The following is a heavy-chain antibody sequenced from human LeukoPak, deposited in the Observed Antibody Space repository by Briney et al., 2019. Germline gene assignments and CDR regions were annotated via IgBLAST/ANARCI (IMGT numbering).Heavy chain of an antibody. Sequence: PGGSLRLSCAASVFTFSSYAMSWVRQAPGKGLECVSTLISSGGSTYYADSVKGRFTSSRDNSKNTLYLQMNSLRAEDTAVYYCAKDAVAPGSSGDFFDYWGLGTLVTVSS. V-gene: IGHV3-23*01. CDR1: VFTFSSYA. CDR2: LISSGGST. CDR3: AKDAVAPGSSGDFFDY. J-gene: IGHJ4*02. D-gene: IGHD3-10*01.